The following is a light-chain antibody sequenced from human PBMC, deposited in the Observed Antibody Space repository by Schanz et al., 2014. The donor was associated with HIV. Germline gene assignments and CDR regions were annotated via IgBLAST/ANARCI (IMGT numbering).Light chain of an antibody. CDR3: QQYSNWPT. CDR2: GAF. V-gene: IGKV3-15*01. CDR1: QSISNN. Sequence: EIVMTQSPATLYVSPGEGATLSCRASQSISNNLAWYQHKPGQAPRLLIYGAFTRATGIPVRFSGRGSGTDFTLTISSLQSEDFASYYCQQYSNWPTFGQGTKVEIK. J-gene: IGKJ1*01.